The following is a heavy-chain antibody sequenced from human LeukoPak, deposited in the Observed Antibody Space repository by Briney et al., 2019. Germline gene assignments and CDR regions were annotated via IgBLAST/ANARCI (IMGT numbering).Heavy chain of an antibody. Sequence: EASVKVSCKASGYTFSNYYMHWVRQAPGQGPEWMGIINPSVGSTSYALKFQGRLTLTRDTSTNTVYLELTSLRSEDTALYYCARERRSYDLLSCYYYWGQGTLVTVSS. CDR1: GYTFSNYY. CDR3: ARERRSYDLLSCYYY. J-gene: IGHJ4*02. D-gene: IGHD3-9*01. V-gene: IGHV1-46*01. CDR2: INPSVGST.